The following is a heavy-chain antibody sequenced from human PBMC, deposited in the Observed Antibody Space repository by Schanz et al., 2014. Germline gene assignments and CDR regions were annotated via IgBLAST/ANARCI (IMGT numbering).Heavy chain of an antibody. CDR1: GFSFTTYA. CDR3: ARGGSGSHYRLDY. D-gene: IGHD1-26*01. J-gene: IGHJ4*02. V-gene: IGHV3-48*01. Sequence: EVQLLESGGGLVQPGGSLRLSCASSGFSFTTYAMSWVRQAPGKGLGWVSYISGSSRTIYYADSMKGRFTVSRDNAENAQYLQMNSLRAEDAGLYFCARGGSGSHYRLDYWGQGTLVTVSS. CDR2: ISGSSRTI.